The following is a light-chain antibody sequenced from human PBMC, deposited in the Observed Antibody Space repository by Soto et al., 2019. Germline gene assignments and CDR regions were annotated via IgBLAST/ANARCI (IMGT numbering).Light chain of an antibody. V-gene: IGKV1-33*01. CDR1: QDIRNY. Sequence: DIQMTQSPSSLSASVGDRVTITCQASQDIRNYLNWYQQKPGKAPKLLIYDASNLETGVPSRFSGSGSGTDFTFTISSLQPEDIATYYCQQYDNLPITFSQGTKLEIK. CDR2: DAS. J-gene: IGKJ2*01. CDR3: QQYDNLPIT.